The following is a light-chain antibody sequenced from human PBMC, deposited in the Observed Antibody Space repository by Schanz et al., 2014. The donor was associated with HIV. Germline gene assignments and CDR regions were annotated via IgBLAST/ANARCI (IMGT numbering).Light chain of an antibody. CDR2: EVT. J-gene: IGLJ1*01. CDR1: SSDGGDYDF. CDR3: SSYTSSSPLGV. V-gene: IGLV2-8*01. Sequence: QSVLTQPPSASGSPGQSVTISCNGTSSDGGDYDFVSWYQQHPGKAPKLLIYEVTKWPSGVPDRFSGSKSGNTASLSISGLQAEDEADYYCSSYTSSSPLGVFGTGTKLTVL.